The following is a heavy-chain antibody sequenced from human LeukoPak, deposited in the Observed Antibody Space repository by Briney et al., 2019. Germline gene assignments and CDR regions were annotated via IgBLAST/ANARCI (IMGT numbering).Heavy chain of an antibody. CDR2: IIPIFGTA. J-gene: IGHJ4*02. CDR3: ARPATIFGVVNNLDY. V-gene: IGHV1-69*13. CDR1: GGTFSSYA. D-gene: IGHD3-3*01. Sequence: GASVKVSCKASGGTFSSYAISWVRQAPGQGLEWMGGIIPIFGTANYAQKFQGRVTITADESTSTAYMELSSLRSEDTAVYYCARPATIFGVVNNLDYWGQGTLVTVSS.